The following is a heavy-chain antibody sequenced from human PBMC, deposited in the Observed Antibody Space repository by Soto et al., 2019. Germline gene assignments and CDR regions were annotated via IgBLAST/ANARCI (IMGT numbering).Heavy chain of an antibody. J-gene: IGHJ5*02. CDR2: IGGSGSSA. CDR3: AKDAVAYNGEWDWFDL. CDR1: GFTFKNFA. V-gene: IGHV3-23*01. Sequence: EVQLLESGGGLVQPGGSLRLSCAASGFTFKNFAVSWVRQAPGKGMEWVSAIGGSGSSANYADSVKGRFTGSRDDCKSTLYLQMGGLRGDDTALYYCAKDAVAYNGEWDWFDLWGQGTLVTVSS. D-gene: IGHD3-10*01.